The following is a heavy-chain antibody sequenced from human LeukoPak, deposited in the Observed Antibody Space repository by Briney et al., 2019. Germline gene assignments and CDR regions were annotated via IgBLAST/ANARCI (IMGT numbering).Heavy chain of an antibody. CDR2: IKQDGSEK. D-gene: IGHD3-10*01. V-gene: IGHV3-7*01. J-gene: IGHJ4*02. CDR1: GFTFSSYA. CDR3: ARDQSQIGELSSPFDY. Sequence: GGSLRLSCAASGFTFSSYAMSWVRQAPGKGLEWVANIKQDGSEKYYVDSVKGRFTISRDNAKNSLYLQMNSLRAEDTAVYYCARDQSQIGELSSPFDYWGQGTLVTVSS.